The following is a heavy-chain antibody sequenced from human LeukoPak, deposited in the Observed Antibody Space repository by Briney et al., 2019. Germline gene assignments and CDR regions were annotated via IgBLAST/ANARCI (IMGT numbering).Heavy chain of an antibody. CDR3: IRPLYYYDSSGYSEKDY. Sequence: GGSLRLSCAASGFTFSGSSIHWVRQASGHGLEWVGRMRDKANNYATAYVASVKGRFTISRDDSKNTAYLQMNSLKTEHTAVYYCIRPLYYYDSSGYSEKDYWGQGTLVTVSS. CDR1: GFTFSGSS. J-gene: IGHJ4*02. V-gene: IGHV3-73*01. D-gene: IGHD3-22*01. CDR2: MRDKANNYAT.